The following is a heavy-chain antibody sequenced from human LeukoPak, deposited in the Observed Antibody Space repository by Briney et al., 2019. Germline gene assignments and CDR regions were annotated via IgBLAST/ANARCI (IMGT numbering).Heavy chain of an antibody. CDR3: AMIGYDVYYYYYMDV. CDR2: INPNSGGT. Sequence: GASVKVSCMASGYTFTGYYMHWGRQAPGQGLEWRGWINPNSGGTNYAQTFQGRVTMTSDPSISTAYMELSRLRSDDTAVYYCAMIGYDVYYYYYMDVWGKKTTVTVSS. CDR1: GYTFTGYY. J-gene: IGHJ6*03. D-gene: IGHD5-12*01. V-gene: IGHV1-2*02.